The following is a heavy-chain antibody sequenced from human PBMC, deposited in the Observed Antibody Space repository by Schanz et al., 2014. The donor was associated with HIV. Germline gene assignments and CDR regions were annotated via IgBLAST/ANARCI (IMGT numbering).Heavy chain of an antibody. CDR3: ARDWLGERDYYXXMDV. V-gene: IGHV3-33*01. D-gene: IGHD2-21*01. J-gene: IGHJ6*02. CDR1: GFTFSSYG. Sequence: QVQLVESGGGVVQPGRSLRLSCAASGFTFSSYGMHWVRQAPGKGLEWEAVIWYDGSNKYYTDSVKGRFTISRDNSKNTLYLQMNSLRVEDTAVYYCARDWLGERDYYXXMDVWGQGTTVTVSS. CDR2: IWYDGSNK.